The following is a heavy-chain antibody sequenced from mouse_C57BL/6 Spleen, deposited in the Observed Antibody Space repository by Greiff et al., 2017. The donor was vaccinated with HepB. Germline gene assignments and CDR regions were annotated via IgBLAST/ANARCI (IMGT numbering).Heavy chain of an antibody. J-gene: IGHJ3*01. CDR2: INPNNGGT. CDR3: ARGGYGSSPSWFAY. D-gene: IGHD1-1*01. CDR1: GYTFTDYN. V-gene: IGHV1-22*01. Sequence: VQLQQSGPELVKPGASVKMSCKASGYTFTDYNMHWVKQSHGKSLEWIGYINPNNGGTSYNQKFKGKATLTVNKSSSTAYMELRSLTSEDSAVYYCARGGYGSSPSWFAYWGQGTLVTVSA.